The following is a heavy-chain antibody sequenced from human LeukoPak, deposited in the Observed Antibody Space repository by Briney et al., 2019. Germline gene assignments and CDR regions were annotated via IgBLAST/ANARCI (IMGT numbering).Heavy chain of an antibody. Sequence: SETLSLTCTVSGGSISSYYWSWLRQPPGKGLEWVGYIYYSGSTNYNPSLKSRVTISVDPSKNQFSLKLSSVTAADTAVYYCARYSGPRGNWFDPWGQGTLVTVSS. D-gene: IGHD1-26*01. CDR1: GGSISSYY. J-gene: IGHJ5*02. CDR3: ARYSGPRGNWFDP. V-gene: IGHV4-59*01. CDR2: IYYSGST.